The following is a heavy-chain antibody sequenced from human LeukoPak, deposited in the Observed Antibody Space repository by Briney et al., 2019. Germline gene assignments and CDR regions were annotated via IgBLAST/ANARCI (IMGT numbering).Heavy chain of an antibody. V-gene: IGHV4-59*11. CDR3: ARDKGYGSGNYYYYGMDV. Sequence: SETLSLTCTVSGGSISSHYWSWIRQPPGKRLEGVGNIYYSGSTRYNSSLKSRVTISVDKSKNQFSLKLRSVTAADTAVYYCARDKGYGSGNYYYYGMDVWGQGTTATVSS. D-gene: IGHD3-10*01. J-gene: IGHJ6*02. CDR2: IYYSGST. CDR1: GGSISSHY.